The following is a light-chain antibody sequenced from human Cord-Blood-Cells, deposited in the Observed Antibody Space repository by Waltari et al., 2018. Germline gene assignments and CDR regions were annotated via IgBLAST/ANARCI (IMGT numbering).Light chain of an antibody. CDR1: SSGVGCYNY. J-gene: IGLJ1*01. CDR2: EVS. Sequence: QSALTQPHSASGSPGQSVTIPCTGTSSGVGCYNYLPWYQQHPGKAPKLMIYEVSTRPSGVPDRFSGSKSGNTASLTVSGLQAEDEADYYCSSYAGSNNYVFGTGTKVTVL. V-gene: IGLV2-8*01. CDR3: SSYAGSNNYV.